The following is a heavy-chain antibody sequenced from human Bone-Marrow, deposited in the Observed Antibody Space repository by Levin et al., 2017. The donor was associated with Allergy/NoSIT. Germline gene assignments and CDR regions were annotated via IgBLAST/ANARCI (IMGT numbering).Heavy chain of an antibody. V-gene: IGHV3-48*03. CDR2: ITPSGNTD. D-gene: IGHD3-10*01. J-gene: IGHJ4*02. CDR1: GFTFRSYE. CDR3: AAWFGADFFDF. Sequence: GGSLRLSCATSGFTFRSYEMHWVRQAPGKGLEWVSSITPSGNTDYYADSVRGRFTVSRDNAGNSLYLQMNSLRAEDTAVYFCAAWFGADFFDFWGQGTLVTVSS.